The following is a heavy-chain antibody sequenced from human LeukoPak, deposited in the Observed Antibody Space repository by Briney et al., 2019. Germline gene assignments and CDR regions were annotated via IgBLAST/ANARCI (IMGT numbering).Heavy chain of an antibody. CDR3: AKDRLPANYYYYMDV. Sequence: GGSLRLSCAASGFTFSSYAVSWVRQAPGKGLEWVSAISGSSGSTYYADSVKGRFTISRDNSKNTLYLQMYSLRAEDTAVYYCAKDRLPANYYYYMDVWGKGTTVTVSS. CDR1: GFTFSSYA. V-gene: IGHV3-23*01. D-gene: IGHD2-2*01. J-gene: IGHJ6*03. CDR2: ISGSSGST.